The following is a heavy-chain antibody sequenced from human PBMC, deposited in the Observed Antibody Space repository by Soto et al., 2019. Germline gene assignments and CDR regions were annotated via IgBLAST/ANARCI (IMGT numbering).Heavy chain of an antibody. CDR3: VRDFAYFAS. D-gene: IGHD3-3*01. CDR2: VYHTGRT. CDR1: GGSFKSGSYS. J-gene: IGHJ4*03. V-gene: IGHV4-61*01. Sequence: SETLSLTSTVSGGSFKSGSYSWSWIRQPPGKGLEWIRYVYHTGRTSYNPSLKSRVSISMDTSKNQFSLNLDSVTAADTAVYFCVRDFAYFASWGHGTLVTVSS.